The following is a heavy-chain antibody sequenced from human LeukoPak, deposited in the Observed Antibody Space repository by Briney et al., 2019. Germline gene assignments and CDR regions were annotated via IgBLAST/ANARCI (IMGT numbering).Heavy chain of an antibody. V-gene: IGHV3-53*01. J-gene: IGHJ4*02. CDR3: ARAGYYDSSGYYFPFDY. D-gene: IGHD3-22*01. Sequence: LAGGSLRLSCAASGFTVSSNYMSWVRQAPGKGLEWVSIIYSGGSTYYADSVKGRFTISRDNSKNTLYLQMNSLRAEDTAVYYCARAGYYDSSGYYFPFDYWGQGTLVTVSS. CDR1: GFTVSSNY. CDR2: IYSGGST.